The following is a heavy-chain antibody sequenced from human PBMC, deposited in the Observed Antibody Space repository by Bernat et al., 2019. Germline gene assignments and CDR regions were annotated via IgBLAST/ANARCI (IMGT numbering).Heavy chain of an antibody. CDR2: INHSGST. CDR1: GGSFSGYY. D-gene: IGHD3-9*01. J-gene: IGHJ5*02. CDR3: ARAPAGVADFDWLLYDSWFHP. V-gene: IGHV4-34*01. Sequence: QVQLQQWGAGLLKPSETLSLTCAVYGGSFSGYYWSWIRQPPGKGLEWIGEINHSGSTNYNPPLRSRVTISVHPSKNQCSRKLRAVTASDSAVYYCARAPAGVADFDWLLYDSWFHPWGQGTLVSVSS.